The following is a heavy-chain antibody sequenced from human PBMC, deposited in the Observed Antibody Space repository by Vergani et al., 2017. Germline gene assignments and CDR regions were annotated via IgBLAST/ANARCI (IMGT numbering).Heavy chain of an antibody. CDR1: GGTFSSYA. J-gene: IGHJ5*02. CDR3: AGARQALGGDNWFDA. D-gene: IGHD3-10*01. V-gene: IGHV1-69*04. Sequence: QVQLVQSGAEVKKPGSSVKVSCKASGGTFSSYAISWVRQAPGQGLEWMGRSIPILGIANYAKKFQGRVTITADKSTSTAYMELSSLRSEDAAVYYCAGARQALGGDNWFDAWGQGTLVTVSS. CDR2: SIPILGIA.